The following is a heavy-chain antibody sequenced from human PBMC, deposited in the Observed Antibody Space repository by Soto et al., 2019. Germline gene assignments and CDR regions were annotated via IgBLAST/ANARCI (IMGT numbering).Heavy chain of an antibody. J-gene: IGHJ6*02. V-gene: IGHV3-23*01. CDR1: GFTFSSYA. Sequence: PGGSLRLSCAASGFTFSSYAMSWVRQAPGKGLEWVSAISGSGGSTYYADSVKGRFTISRDNSKNTLYLQMNSLRAEDTAVYYCAKDNGSGSYYSLYYYYGMDVWGQGTTVTVSS. CDR3: AKDNGSGSYYSLYYYYGMDV. D-gene: IGHD3-10*01. CDR2: ISGSGGST.